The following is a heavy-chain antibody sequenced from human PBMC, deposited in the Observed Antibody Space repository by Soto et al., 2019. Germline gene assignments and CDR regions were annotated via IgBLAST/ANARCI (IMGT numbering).Heavy chain of an antibody. CDR1: GLIFSDVW. V-gene: IGHV3-15*01. J-gene: IGHJ4*02. Sequence: EVQLVESGGGLVKPGGSLRLSCAASGLIFSDVWMTWVRQAPGKGLEWVGRFKTKPDDGTIDYAAPVRGRFTISRDDSKNTLYLQMTSLTPDDTGVYYCTTSNLGVDFWGPGTLVTVSS. CDR3: TTSNLGVDF. CDR2: FKTKPDDGTI. D-gene: IGHD1-1*01.